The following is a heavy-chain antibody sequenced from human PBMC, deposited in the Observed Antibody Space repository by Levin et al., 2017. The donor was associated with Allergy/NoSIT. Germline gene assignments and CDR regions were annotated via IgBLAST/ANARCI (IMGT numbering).Heavy chain of an antibody. Sequence: GGSLRLSCAASGFTFSSYNTNWVRQAPGKGLEWVSTVSSGNYIYYAGSVKGRFTISRDNAKNSLYLQMNSLRAEDTAVYYCARALYDSSSSYYYGMDVWGQGTTVTVSS. CDR2: VSSGNYI. V-gene: IGHV3-21*01. D-gene: IGHD6-6*01. CDR1: GFTFSSYN. CDR3: ARALYDSSSSYYYGMDV. J-gene: IGHJ6*02.